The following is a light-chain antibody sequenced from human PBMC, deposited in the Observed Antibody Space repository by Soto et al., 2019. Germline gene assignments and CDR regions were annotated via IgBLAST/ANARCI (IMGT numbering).Light chain of an antibody. J-gene: IGLJ1*01. CDR3: VAWDDSRTGYV. CDR2: TDD. Sequence: QSALTQPPSASGTPGQRITISCSSSRSNIGTNTVNWYRQLAGTAPKLLIHTDDQRPSGVPDRFSGSKSGTSASLAISGLQSDDEADYFCVAWDDSRTGYVFGPGTKVTVL. V-gene: IGLV1-44*01. CDR1: RSNIGTNT.